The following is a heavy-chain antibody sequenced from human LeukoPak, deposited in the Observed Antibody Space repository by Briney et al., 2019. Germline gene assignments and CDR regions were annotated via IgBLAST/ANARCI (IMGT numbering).Heavy chain of an antibody. J-gene: IGHJ6*02. CDR3: ARAPFRINFLGPYYYYGFDV. V-gene: IGHV3-66*01. CDR1: GFIVSGNY. Sequence: GGSLRLSCAASGFIVSGNYMTWVRQAPGKGLEWVSTLYGGGNTYYADSVKGRFTISRENVKSSLYLQMNSLRVGDTAVYFCARAPFRINFLGPYYYYGFDVWGQGTTVTVSS. D-gene: IGHD1-26*01. CDR2: LYGGGNT.